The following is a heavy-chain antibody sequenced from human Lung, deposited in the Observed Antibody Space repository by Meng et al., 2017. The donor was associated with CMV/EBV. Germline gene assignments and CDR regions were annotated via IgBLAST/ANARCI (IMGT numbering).Heavy chain of an antibody. Sequence: GGSLRLCCEDSGFTFSDQWMSWVRQAPGKGLEWVGRISKSGVDTYYADSVRGRFSISRDNVRGPLFLQMNSLRLEDSGVYFCLRDYQTIWGQGAVVTVSS. CDR2: ISKSGVDT. CDR3: LRDYQTI. CDR1: GFTFSDQW. V-gene: IGHV3-7*01. D-gene: IGHD2-2*01. J-gene: IGHJ4*02.